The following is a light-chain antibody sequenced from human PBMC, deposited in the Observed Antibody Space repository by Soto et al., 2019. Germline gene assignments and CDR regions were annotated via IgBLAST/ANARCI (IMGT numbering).Light chain of an antibody. J-gene: IGKJ1*01. CDR1: QSISTF. Sequence: DIQMTQSPSSLSASVGDRVSVTCRASQSISTFLNWYQQRPGEAPKLLIYAASSLQSGVPSRFSGSGSGADFTLTIGSLQPDDFATYYCQHSYTTPRTFGQGTKVEVK. CDR2: AAS. CDR3: QHSYTTPRT. V-gene: IGKV1-39*01.